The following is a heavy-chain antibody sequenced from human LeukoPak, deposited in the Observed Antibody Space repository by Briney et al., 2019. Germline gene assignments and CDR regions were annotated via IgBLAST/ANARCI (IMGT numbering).Heavy chain of an antibody. CDR1: GGSISSGGYS. Sequence: PSQTLSLTCAVSGGSISSGGYSWSWIRQPPGKGLEWIGYIYHSGSTYYNPSLKSRVNTLVDMFTKSFSLELTSVTAADTAVYFCARRHQITSYSPYAFDVWGPGRLVTVSS. CDR3: ARRHQITSYSPYAFDV. D-gene: IGHD2-15*01. CDR2: IYHSGST. V-gene: IGHV4-30-2*01. J-gene: IGHJ3*01.